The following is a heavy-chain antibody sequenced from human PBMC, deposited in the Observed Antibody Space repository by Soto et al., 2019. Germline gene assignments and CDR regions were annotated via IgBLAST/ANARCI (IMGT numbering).Heavy chain of an antibody. CDR1: GYTFTSYG. CDR3: ARVGYSSGWAPGGY. V-gene: IGHV1-18*01. Sequence: ASVKVSCKASGYTFTSYGISWVRQAPGQGLEWMGWISAYNGNTNYAQKLQGRVSMTTDTSTRSAYMELRSLRSDDTAVYYCARVGYSSGWAPGGYWGQGTLVTVSS. D-gene: IGHD6-19*01. CDR2: ISAYNGNT. J-gene: IGHJ4*02.